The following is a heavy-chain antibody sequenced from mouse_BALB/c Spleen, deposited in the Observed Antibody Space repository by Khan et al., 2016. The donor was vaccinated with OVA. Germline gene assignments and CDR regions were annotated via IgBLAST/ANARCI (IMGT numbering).Heavy chain of an antibody. CDR3: ARQGAYGSRYGWFAY. CDR1: GYTFTDYY. V-gene: IGHV1-77*01. Sequence: QVRLQQSGAELARPGVSVKLSCKASGYTFTDYYINWVKQRTGQGLEWIGEIYPGSSYTYYNEKFKAKATLTADKSSSTAYMQLSNLTSEDSAVSFCARQGAYGSRYGWFAYWGQGTLVTVSA. D-gene: IGHD1-1*01. CDR2: IYPGSSYT. J-gene: IGHJ3*01.